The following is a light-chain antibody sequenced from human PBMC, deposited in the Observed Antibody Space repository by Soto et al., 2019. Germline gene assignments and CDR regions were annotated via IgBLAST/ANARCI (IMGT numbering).Light chain of an antibody. CDR2: DAS. CDR1: QSISSY. V-gene: IGKV3-11*01. CDR3: QQRANWPIT. Sequence: EIVLTQSPANLSLSPGERATLSCRASQSISSYLGWYQQKPGQAPRLLIYDASNRATGIPARFSGSGSGADFTLTISSLEPEDFAVYYCQQRANWPITFGQGTRLEIK. J-gene: IGKJ5*01.